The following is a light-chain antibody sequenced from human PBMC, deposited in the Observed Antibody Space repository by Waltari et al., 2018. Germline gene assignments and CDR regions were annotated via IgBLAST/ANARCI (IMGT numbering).Light chain of an antibody. CDR1: RSDVGGYNL. CDR2: EGN. J-gene: IGLJ3*02. Sequence: QSALTQPASVSGSPGQSITISCTATRSDVGGYNLVSWYQQHPGKAPKLIIYEGNKWPSGVSHRVSGSKSGNTASLTISGLQAEDEADYYCCSFAGSTTWVFGGGTTLTVL. CDR3: CSFAGSTTWV. V-gene: IGLV2-23*01.